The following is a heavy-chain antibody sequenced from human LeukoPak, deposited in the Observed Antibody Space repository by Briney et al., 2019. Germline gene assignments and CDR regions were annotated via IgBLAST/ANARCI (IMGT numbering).Heavy chain of an antibody. CDR3: ATGIQSSAYYHPPFDY. CDR1: GFTFSNYA. D-gene: IGHD3-22*01. J-gene: IGHJ4*02. V-gene: IGHV3-23*01. CDR2: ISGSDGST. Sequence: PGGSLRLSCAASGFTFSNYAMTWVRQAPGEGLEWVSSISGSDGSTYYADSVKGRFTISRDNSKNTLYLQVNSLRAEDTAVLYCATGIQSSAYYHPPFDYWGQGTLVTVSS.